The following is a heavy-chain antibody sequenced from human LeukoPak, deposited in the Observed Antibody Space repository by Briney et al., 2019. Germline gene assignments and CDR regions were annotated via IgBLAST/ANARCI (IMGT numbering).Heavy chain of an antibody. J-gene: IGHJ3*02. D-gene: IGHD3-3*01. CDR1: GFTFSSYS. V-gene: IGHV3-21*01. CDR2: MSSSSSYI. Sequence: PGGSLRLSCAASGFTFSSYSMNWVRQAPGKGLEWVSSMSSSSSYIYYADSVKGRFTISRDNAKNSLYLQMNSLRAEDTAVYYCARGGDYDFWSGYSSAFDIWGQGTMVTVSS. CDR3: ARGGDYDFWSGYSSAFDI.